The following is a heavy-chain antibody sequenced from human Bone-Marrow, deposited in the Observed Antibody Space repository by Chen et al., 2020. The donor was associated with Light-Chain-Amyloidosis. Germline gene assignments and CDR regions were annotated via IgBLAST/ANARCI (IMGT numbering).Heavy chain of an antibody. J-gene: IGHJ4*02. CDR3: TRKGGSFDF. CDR2: VSGSTVST. D-gene: IGHD3-10*01. V-gene: IGHV3-23*04. Sequence: EVQLVESGGGLVQPGGSLRLSCATSGFNFSSFGMSWVRQAPGKGLVCVSLVSGSTVSTSYAGAVNGRFIISRDKSQTTLYLPVTSLRAGDPAVYFCTRKGGSFDFWGQGSLVTVSS. CDR1: GFNFSSFG.